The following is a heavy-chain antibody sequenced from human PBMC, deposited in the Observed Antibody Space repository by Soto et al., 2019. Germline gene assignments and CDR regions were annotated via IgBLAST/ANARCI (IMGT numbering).Heavy chain of an antibody. Sequence: QVQLVQSGAEVKKPGASVKVSCKASGYTFTSYGISWVRQAPGQGLEWMGWISAYNGNTNYAQKLQGRVTMTTDTYTSTAHMQLRGLRSDDTAVYYCASRGDSSSWTSYFDYWGQGTLVTVCS. D-gene: IGHD6-13*01. CDR3: ASRGDSSSWTSYFDY. V-gene: IGHV1-18*01. J-gene: IGHJ4*02. CDR2: ISAYNGNT. CDR1: GYTFTSYG.